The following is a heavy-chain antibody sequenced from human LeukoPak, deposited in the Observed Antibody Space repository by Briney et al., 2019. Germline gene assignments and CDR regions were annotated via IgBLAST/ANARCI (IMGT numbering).Heavy chain of an antibody. J-gene: IGHJ4*02. Sequence: GALRLSCSTFGFNLSSYSMKWVRPAPGEGLEWVSSYSSSSSYIYYADSVKGRFTISRDNAKNSLYLQMNSLRAEDTAVYYCARDYQVYYDILTGPRYFDYWGQGTLVTVSS. CDR3: ARDYQVYYDILTGPRYFDY. CDR2: YSSSSSYI. V-gene: IGHV3-21*01. CDR1: GFNLSSYS. D-gene: IGHD3-9*01.